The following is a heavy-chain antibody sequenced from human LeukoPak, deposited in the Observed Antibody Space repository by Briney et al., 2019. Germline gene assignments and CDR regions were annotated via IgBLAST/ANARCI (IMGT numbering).Heavy chain of an antibody. V-gene: IGHV3-11*01. CDR1: GFIFSDYY. J-gene: IGHJ4*02. Sequence: GGSLRLSCAASGFIFSDYYLYWIRQTPGKGLEWLSYISSSGSARYYVDSVKGRFTISRDNAKDSLYLQMDSLRAEDTAIYYCARDRSYDILTGYFGYWGQGTLVTVSS. CDR2: ISSSGSAR. D-gene: IGHD3-9*01. CDR3: ARDRSYDILTGYFGY.